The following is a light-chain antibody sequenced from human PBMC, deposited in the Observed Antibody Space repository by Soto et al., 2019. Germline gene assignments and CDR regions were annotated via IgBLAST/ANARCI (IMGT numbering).Light chain of an antibody. Sequence: EIVLTQSPGTLSLSPGERATLSCRASQSVSSSYLAWYQQKPGQAPRLLIYGASSRATGIPDRFSGSGSGTDFTLTISRLEPEDFAVYYCQQYFDWPRWTFGQGTKVEIK. V-gene: IGKV3-20*01. CDR1: QSVSSSY. CDR2: GAS. J-gene: IGKJ1*01. CDR3: QQYFDWPRWT.